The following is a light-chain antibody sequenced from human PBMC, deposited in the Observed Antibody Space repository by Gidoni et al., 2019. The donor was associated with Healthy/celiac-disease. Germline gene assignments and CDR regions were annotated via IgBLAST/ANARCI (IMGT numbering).Light chain of an antibody. J-gene: IGKJ4*01. V-gene: IGKV3-15*01. CDR3: QQYKNWTPLT. CDR2: GAS. CDR1: QSVSSN. Sequence: EIVMTQPPATMSVSPGERATLSGRASQSVSSNLAWYQQKPGQAPRLLIYGASARATGIPTRFSGSGCGTELTITISSLQSEDFAVYYCQQYKNWTPLTFGGGTKVEIK.